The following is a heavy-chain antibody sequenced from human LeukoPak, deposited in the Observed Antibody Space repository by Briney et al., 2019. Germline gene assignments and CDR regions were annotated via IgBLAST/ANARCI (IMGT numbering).Heavy chain of an antibody. CDR3: AKDATGTTWLIAFDI. CDR2: ISGSSGGT. Sequence: GGPLRLSCAASGFTLSSYAMRWVPQAPGKGVEGVSGISGSSGGTFYADSVKGRFTISRDNSKKTLFLQMNSLRAEDTAVYYCAKDATGTTWLIAFDIWGQGTMVTVSS. J-gene: IGHJ3*02. D-gene: IGHD1-1*01. CDR1: GFTLSSYA. V-gene: IGHV3-23*01.